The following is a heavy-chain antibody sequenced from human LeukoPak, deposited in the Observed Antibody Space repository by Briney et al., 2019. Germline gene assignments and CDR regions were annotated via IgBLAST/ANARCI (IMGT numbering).Heavy chain of an antibody. Sequence: SETLSLTCSVSGDSIIGYYWGWIRQPPGKGLEWIGNIYYTGNTYYNSSLKSRVTISLDTSENQFSLKVISMTAADTAAYYCTKSDGYGLIHICGRGTMVTVSS. CDR2: IYYTGNT. CDR1: GDSIIGYY. CDR3: TKSDGYGLIHI. J-gene: IGHJ3*02. D-gene: IGHD3-10*01. V-gene: IGHV4-39*07.